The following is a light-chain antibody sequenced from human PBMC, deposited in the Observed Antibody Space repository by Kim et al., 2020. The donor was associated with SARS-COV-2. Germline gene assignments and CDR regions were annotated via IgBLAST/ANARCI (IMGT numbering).Light chain of an antibody. CDR2: DVT. V-gene: IGLV2-18*02. J-gene: IGLJ3*02. CDR1: SRNIGAYHR. CDR3: SSYTLRTTWV. Sequence: SVTIKCTGTSRNIGAYHRVSWYRQPPGSAPKLFIFDVTERPSGVPDRFSGSKSDTTASLTISGLQPEDEADYYCSSYTLRTTWVFGGGTQLTV.